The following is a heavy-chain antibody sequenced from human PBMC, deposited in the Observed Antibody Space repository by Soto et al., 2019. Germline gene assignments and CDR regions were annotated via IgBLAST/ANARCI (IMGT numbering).Heavy chain of an antibody. V-gene: IGHV4-30-2*01. CDR1: GGSIRNGGCS. CDR3: ARGAVVNFDY. Sequence: LSLTYAVSGGSIRNGGCSWTWIRQPPGKGLEWIGYIYHSGSTYYNPSLKSRVTISLDRSKNQFSLRLSSVTAADTAVYYCARGAVVNFDYWGQGNLVTVS. D-gene: IGHD3-22*01. CDR2: IYHSGST. J-gene: IGHJ4*02.